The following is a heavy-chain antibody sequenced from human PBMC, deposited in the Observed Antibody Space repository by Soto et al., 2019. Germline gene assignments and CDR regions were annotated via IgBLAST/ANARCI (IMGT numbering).Heavy chain of an antibody. V-gene: IGHV1-3*05. CDR1: GYDFSSYA. Sequence: QVQLVQSGAEEKQPGASVRVSCKTSGYDFSSYAMHWVRQAPGQRLEWMGGINIGSGRTEYSQNLQDRITITRDTSASTVYMDLSRLKSEDTSVYFCVREGGDCGYRLTYYCYMGLDVWGQGTTVTVSS. CDR3: VREGGDCGYRLTYYCYMGLDV. CDR2: INIGSGRT. J-gene: IGHJ6*02. D-gene: IGHD2-21*02.